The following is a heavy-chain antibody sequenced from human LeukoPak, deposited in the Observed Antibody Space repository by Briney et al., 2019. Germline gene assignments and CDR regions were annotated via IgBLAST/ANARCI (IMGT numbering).Heavy chain of an antibody. CDR3: GRFGKGCSSTSSYVDY. V-gene: IGHV4-59*01. J-gene: IGHJ4*02. Sequence: PSETLSLTCAVYGGSFSGYYWSWFRQPPGKGLEWIGYIYYSGSTNYNPSPKSRVSISIDTSKNQFSLKLSPVTAADTAVYYCGRFGKGCSSTSSYVDYWGQGTLVTVSS. CDR2: IYYSGST. CDR1: GGSFSGYY. D-gene: IGHD2-2*01.